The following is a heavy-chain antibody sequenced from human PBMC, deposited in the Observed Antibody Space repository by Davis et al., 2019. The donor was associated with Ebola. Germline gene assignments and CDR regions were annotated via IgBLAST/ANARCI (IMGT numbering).Heavy chain of an antibody. J-gene: IGHJ4*02. CDR2: TWYDGSNK. CDR1: GFTFSTYG. V-gene: IGHV3-33*06. D-gene: IGHD1-26*01. Sequence: GRSLRLSCVASGFTFSTYGMHWVRQAPGKGLEWVAVTWYDGSNKYYADSVKGRFTISRDNSKNTLYLQMNSLRAEDTAVYYCAKDDYHSGSPFDYWGQGTLVTVSS. CDR3: AKDDYHSGSPFDY.